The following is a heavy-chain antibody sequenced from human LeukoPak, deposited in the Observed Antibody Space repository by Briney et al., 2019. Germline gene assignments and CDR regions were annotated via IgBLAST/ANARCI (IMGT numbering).Heavy chain of an antibody. CDR1: GFTVSSNY. CDR2: IYSGGST. Sequence: GGSLRLSCAASGFTVSSNYMSWVRQAPGKGLEWVSVIYSGGSTYYADSVKGRFTISGDNSKNTLYLQMNSLRAEDTAVYYCAKIGSYDILTGYPGRSFFDYWGQGTLVTVSS. CDR3: AKIGSYDILTGYPGRSFFDY. J-gene: IGHJ4*02. V-gene: IGHV3-53*01. D-gene: IGHD3-9*01.